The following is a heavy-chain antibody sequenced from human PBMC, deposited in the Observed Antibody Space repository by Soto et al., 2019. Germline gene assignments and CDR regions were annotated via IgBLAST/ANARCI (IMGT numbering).Heavy chain of an antibody. CDR2: ISGSGGST. V-gene: IGHV3-23*01. CDR1: GFTFSSYA. Sequence: PGGSLRLSCAASGFTFSSYAMSWVRQAPGKGLEWVSAISGSGGSTYYADSVKGRFTISRDNPNNTLYLQMNSLRDEDTAVYYCAKGGRIPTSSVDYWGQGTLVTVSS. J-gene: IGHJ4*02. CDR3: AKGGRIPTSSVDY. D-gene: IGHD2-2*01.